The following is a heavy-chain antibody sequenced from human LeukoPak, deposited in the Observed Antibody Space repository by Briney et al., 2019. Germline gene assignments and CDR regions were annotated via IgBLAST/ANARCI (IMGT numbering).Heavy chain of an antibody. CDR1: GFTFSSYW. J-gene: IGHJ4*02. Sequence: PGGSLRLSCAASGFTFSSYWMHWVRQAPGKGLVWVSRINSDGSSTSYADSVKGRFTVSRDNAKNTLYLQMNSPRAEDTAVYYCARGAAYGSGSYFGYWGQGTLVTVSS. CDR2: INSDGSST. CDR3: ARGAAYGSGSYFGY. D-gene: IGHD3-10*01. V-gene: IGHV3-74*01.